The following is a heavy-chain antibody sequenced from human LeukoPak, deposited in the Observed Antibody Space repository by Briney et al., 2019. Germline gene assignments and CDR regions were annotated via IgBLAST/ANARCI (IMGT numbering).Heavy chain of an antibody. J-gene: IGHJ4*02. CDR1: GFTFSSYS. Sequence: GGSLRLSCAASGFTFSSYSMNWVRQAPGRGLEWVSYIDTSSSTIYSADSVKGRFTISRDNAKNSLYLQMNSLRDEDTAVYYCARGYCSSSSCPRHHFEYWGQGTPVTVSS. V-gene: IGHV3-48*02. D-gene: IGHD2-2*01. CDR2: IDTSSSTI. CDR3: ARGYCSSSSCPRHHFEY.